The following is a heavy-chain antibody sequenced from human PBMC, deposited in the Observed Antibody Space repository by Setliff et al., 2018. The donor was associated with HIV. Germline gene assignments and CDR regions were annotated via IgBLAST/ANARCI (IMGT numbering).Heavy chain of an antibody. D-gene: IGHD3-9*01. CDR1: GGSISSGSHY. J-gene: IGHJ4*02. CDR3: ARRGAYYDILTGYRSHYFDY. V-gene: IGHV4-39*01. Sequence: PSETLSLTCTVSGGSISSGSHYWSWIRQPPGKGLEWIGSIYYRGSTYYNPSLKSRVTISVDTSKNQFSLKLSSVTAADTAVYYCARRGAYYDILTGYRSHYFDYWGQGTLVTVSS. CDR2: IYYRGST.